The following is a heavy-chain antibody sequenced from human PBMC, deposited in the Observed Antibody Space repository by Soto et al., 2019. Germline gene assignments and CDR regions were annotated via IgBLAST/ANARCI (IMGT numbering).Heavy chain of an antibody. CDR3: ARQVGEHRGTYYFDY. CDR1: GGSVSSSRYY. J-gene: IGHJ4*02. V-gene: IGHV4-39*01. Sequence: XATLSLTCTVSGGSVSSSRYYWGWIRQPPGKGLEWIGSIYYSGSTYYNPSLKSRVTISVDTSKNQFSLKLSSVTAADTAVYYCARQVGEHRGTYYFDYWGQRTLVTVSS. D-gene: IGHD1-26*01. CDR2: IYYSGST.